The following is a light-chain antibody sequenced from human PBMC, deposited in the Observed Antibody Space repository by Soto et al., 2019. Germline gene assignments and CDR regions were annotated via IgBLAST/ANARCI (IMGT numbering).Light chain of an antibody. J-gene: IGLJ2*01. CDR2: EVD. CDR1: STDIGGYTY. V-gene: IGLV2-14*01. Sequence: QSALTQPASVSGSPGQSITISCTGTSTDIGGYTYVSWYQQHPGKVPKLMIYEVDNRPSGVSNRLSGSKSGSTASLTISGLQAEDEADYFCSSYSRTTTRVVFGGGTKVTVL. CDR3: SSYSRTTTRVV.